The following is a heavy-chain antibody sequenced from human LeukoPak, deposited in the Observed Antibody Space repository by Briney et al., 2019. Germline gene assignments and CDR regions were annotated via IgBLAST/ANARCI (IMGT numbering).Heavy chain of an antibody. Sequence: ASVKVSCKASGYTFTSYHMHWVRQAPGQGLEWMGIINPRGGGTNYARKFQGRVTMTRDTSTSTVYMELSSLRSEDTAIYYCARGYDLSGAYYYYYGMDVWGQGTTVTVSS. CDR2: INPRGGGT. D-gene: IGHD3-16*01. CDR3: ARGYDLSGAYYYYYGMDV. V-gene: IGHV1-46*01. CDR1: GYTFTSYH. J-gene: IGHJ6*02.